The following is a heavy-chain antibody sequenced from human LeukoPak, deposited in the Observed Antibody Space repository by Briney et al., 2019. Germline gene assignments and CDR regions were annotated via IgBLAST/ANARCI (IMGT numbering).Heavy chain of an antibody. Sequence: GGSLRLSCAASGFTLSTYWMNWVRQAPGKGLEWVANIKQDGSEKYYVDSVKGRFTISRDNAKNSLYLQMNSLRAEDTAVYYCARVLDRSSRGPYYFDYWGQGTLVTVSS. CDR3: ARVLDRSSRGPYYFDY. CDR1: GFTLSTYW. V-gene: IGHV3-7*01. D-gene: IGHD6-13*01. J-gene: IGHJ4*02. CDR2: IKQDGSEK.